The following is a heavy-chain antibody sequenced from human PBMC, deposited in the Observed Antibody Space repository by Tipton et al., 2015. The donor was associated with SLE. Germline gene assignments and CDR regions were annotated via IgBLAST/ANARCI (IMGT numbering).Heavy chain of an antibody. D-gene: IGHD2-2*01. CDR3: ARDRAICTRTTCYGDNWFDP. Sequence: TLSLTCSVSGASISSHYWTWIRQPPGKGLEWIGYISDSGITNYNPSLKSRVTISVDTSKNQFSLKVNSLTAADTAVYYCARDRAICTRTTCYGDNWFDPWGQGTLVTVSS. V-gene: IGHV4-59*11. CDR2: ISDSGIT. CDR1: GASISSHY. J-gene: IGHJ5*02.